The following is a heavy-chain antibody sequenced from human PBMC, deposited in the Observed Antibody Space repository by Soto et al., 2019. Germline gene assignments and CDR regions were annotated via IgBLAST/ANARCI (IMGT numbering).Heavy chain of an antibody. J-gene: IGHJ6*02. CDR3: ARWGELYYGMDV. Sequence: GASVKVSCKASGYSFTVYYIHWVRQAPGQGLEWMGWVNPNTGGTKYALKFQGTVTMTRDTSINTAYLELSRLKSDDTAVYYCARWGELYYGMDVWGQGTTVTVSS. D-gene: IGHD1-26*01. CDR2: VNPNTGGT. CDR1: GYSFTVYY. V-gene: IGHV1-2*02.